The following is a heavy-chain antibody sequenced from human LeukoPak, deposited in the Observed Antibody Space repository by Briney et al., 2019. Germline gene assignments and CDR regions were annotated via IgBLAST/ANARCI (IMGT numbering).Heavy chain of an antibody. J-gene: IGHJ4*02. CDR3: ASCRDGYNYFDY. D-gene: IGHD5-24*01. Sequence: SVKVSCKASGYTFTSYGISWVRQAPGQGLEWMGGIIPIFGTANYAQKFQGRVTITADESTSTAYMELSSLRSEDTAVYYCASCRDGYNYFDYWGQGTLVTVSS. V-gene: IGHV1-69*13. CDR1: GYTFTSYG. CDR2: IIPIFGTA.